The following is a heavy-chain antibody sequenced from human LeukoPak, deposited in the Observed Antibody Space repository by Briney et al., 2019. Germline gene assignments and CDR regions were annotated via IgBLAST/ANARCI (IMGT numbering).Heavy chain of an antibody. D-gene: IGHD6-25*01. CDR3: ARALPHVRSGYYYYYMDV. V-gene: IGHV1-46*01. CDR1: GYIFTSYY. CDR2: INPSGGST. J-gene: IGHJ6*03. Sequence: ASVKVSCKASGYIFTSYYIHWVRQAPGQGLEWMGIINPSGGSTGYAQKFQGRVTMTRDTSTSTVYMELNSLRSDDTAVYHCARALPHVRSGYYYYYMDVWGKGTTVTVSS.